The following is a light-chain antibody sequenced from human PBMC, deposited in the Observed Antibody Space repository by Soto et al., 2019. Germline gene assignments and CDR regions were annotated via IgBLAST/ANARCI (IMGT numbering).Light chain of an antibody. CDR1: SSDIGPYKY. Sequence: QSVLTQPASVSGSPGQSITISCTGTSSDIGPYKYVSWYQQHPGKAPKLMIYEVTNRPSGVSNRFSGSKSGNTASLTISGLQAEDEADYYCCSYTSSSTVIFGGGTKLTVL. CDR3: CSYTSSSTVI. CDR2: EVT. V-gene: IGLV2-14*01. J-gene: IGLJ2*01.